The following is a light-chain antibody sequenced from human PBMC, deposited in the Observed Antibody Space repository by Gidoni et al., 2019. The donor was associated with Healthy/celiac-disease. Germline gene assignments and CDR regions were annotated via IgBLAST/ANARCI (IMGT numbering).Light chain of an antibody. CDR3: AAWDDSLSVLYV. CDR2: RNK. J-gene: IGLJ1*01. V-gene: IGLV1-47*01. Sequence: QSVRTQPTSASGTPGQRVTISCSGSSPNIGSNYVYWYQQLPGTAPKLLIYRNKQRPSGVPDRFSGSTSGTAASLAISGLRSEDEADYYCAAWDDSLSVLYVFGTGTKVTVL. CDR1: SPNIGSNY.